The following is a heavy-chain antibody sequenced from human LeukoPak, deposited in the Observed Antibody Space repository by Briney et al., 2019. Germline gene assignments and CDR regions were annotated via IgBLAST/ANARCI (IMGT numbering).Heavy chain of an antibody. CDR1: GFTFSSYG. Sequence: GGSLRLSCAASGFTFSSYGMHWVRQAPGKGLAWVAFLGHEGTNKYYAESVKGRFTISRDDSKNTLFLQMDSLRPEDTAVYYCAKDGHWTFDYWGQGTLVTVSS. D-gene: IGHD1-1*01. CDR3: AKDGHWTFDY. V-gene: IGHV3-30*02. J-gene: IGHJ4*02. CDR2: LGHEGTNK.